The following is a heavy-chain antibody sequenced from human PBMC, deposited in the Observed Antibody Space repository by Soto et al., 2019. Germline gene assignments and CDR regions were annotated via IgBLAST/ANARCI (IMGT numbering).Heavy chain of an antibody. CDR2: ISYDGSNK. CDR1: GFTFSSYA. D-gene: IGHD5-12*01. CDR3: VWVAVAMATIHVFDY. J-gene: IGHJ4*02. V-gene: IGHV3-30-3*01. Sequence: QVQLVESGGGVVQPGRSLRLSCAASGFTFSSYAMHWVRQAPGKGLEWVAVISYDGSNKYYADSLKGRFTISRDNSENTLELQMNSLLSEDTAVYYCVWVAVAMATIHVFDYWGQGTLVTVSS.